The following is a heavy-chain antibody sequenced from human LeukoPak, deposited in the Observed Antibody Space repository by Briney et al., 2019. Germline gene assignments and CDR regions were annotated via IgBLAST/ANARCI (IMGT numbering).Heavy chain of an antibody. CDR2: IRYDGSNK. CDR1: GFTFSSYG. CDR3: AKEWGYGAVVPAVQGGEDY. V-gene: IGHV3-30*02. Sequence: PGGSLRLSCAASGFTFSSYGMHWVRQAPGKGLEWVAFIRYDGSNKYYADSVKGRFTISRDNSKNTLYLQMNSLRAEDTAVYYCAKEWGYGAVVPAVQGGEDYWGQGTLVTVSS. J-gene: IGHJ4*02. D-gene: IGHD2-2*01.